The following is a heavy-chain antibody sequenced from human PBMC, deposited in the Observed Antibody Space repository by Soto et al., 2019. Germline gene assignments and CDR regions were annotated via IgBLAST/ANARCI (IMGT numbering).Heavy chain of an antibody. J-gene: IGHJ6*03. V-gene: IGHV3-23*01. CDR3: AKDAARQLGYYYYYYMDV. Sequence: GGSLRLSCAASGFTFSSYAMSWVRQAPGKGLEWVSAISGSGGSTYYADSVKGRFTISRDNSKNTLYLQMNSLRAEDTAVYYCAKDAARQLGYYYYYYMDVWGKGTTVTVSS. CDR1: GFTFSSYA. D-gene: IGHD2-2*01. CDR2: ISGSGGST.